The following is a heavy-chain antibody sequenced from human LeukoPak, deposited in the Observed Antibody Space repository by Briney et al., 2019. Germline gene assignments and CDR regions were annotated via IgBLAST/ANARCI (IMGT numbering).Heavy chain of an antibody. Sequence: GGSLRLSCAASGFTFSSYSMNWVRQAPGKGLEWVSYISSSSTIYYADSVKGRFTISRDNAKNSLYLQMNSLRAEDTAVYYCAKQQTGTTAFDYWGQGTLVTVSS. V-gene: IGHV3-48*01. CDR3: AKQQTGTTAFDY. D-gene: IGHD1-1*01. CDR1: GFTFSSYS. J-gene: IGHJ4*02. CDR2: ISSSSTI.